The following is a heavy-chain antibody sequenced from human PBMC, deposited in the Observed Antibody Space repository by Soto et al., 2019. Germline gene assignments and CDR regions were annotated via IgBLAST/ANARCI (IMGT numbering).Heavy chain of an antibody. D-gene: IGHD2-8*01. J-gene: IGHJ3*01. CDR2: ISSNGVAT. Sequence: EVQLVESGGGLVQPGGSLRLSCAASGFTFSFYAMHWVRQAPGKGLEYVSAISSNGVATYHANSVKGRFTISRDNSKNPLYLQLGSLRAEDMAVYYCARGGYCTNGVCARSFDLWGQGTLVTVSS. CDR3: ARGGYCTNGVCARSFDL. CDR1: GFTFSFYA. V-gene: IGHV3-64*01.